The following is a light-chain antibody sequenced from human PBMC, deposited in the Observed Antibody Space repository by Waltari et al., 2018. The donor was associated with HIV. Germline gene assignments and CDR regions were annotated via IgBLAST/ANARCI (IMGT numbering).Light chain of an antibody. CDR1: GSNIGAGYD. CDR3: SSYDSSLSSVL. J-gene: IGLJ3*02. Sequence: QSVLTQPPSVSGAPGQRVTISCTGGGSNIGAGYDVHWYQHLPASAPKLLICGSTNRPCGVPDLFSGSKSDTSASLAITALQAEEEADYDCSSYDSSLSSVLFGGGTKLTVL. V-gene: IGLV1-40*01. CDR2: GST.